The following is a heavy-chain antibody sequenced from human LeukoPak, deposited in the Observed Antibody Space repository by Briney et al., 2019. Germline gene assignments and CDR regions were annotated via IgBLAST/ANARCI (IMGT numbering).Heavy chain of an antibody. CDR2: IRSDGSTK. J-gene: IGHJ4*02. CDR3: AKDQLLGGSYTFDY. V-gene: IGHV3-30*02. CDR1: GFTFSTYG. Sequence: GGSLRLSCAASGFTFSTYGMHWVRQAPGKGLEWVAFIRSDGSTKYFADSVKGRFTISRDNSKNTLYLQMNSLRAEDTAVYYCAKDQLLGGSYTFDYWGQGTLVTVSS. D-gene: IGHD1-26*01.